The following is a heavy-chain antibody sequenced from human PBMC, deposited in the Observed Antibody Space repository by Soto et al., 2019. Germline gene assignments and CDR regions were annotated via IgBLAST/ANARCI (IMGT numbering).Heavy chain of an antibody. CDR3: ARSDIVATTRYYFDY. V-gene: IGHV4-39*01. CDR1: GGSISSSSYY. J-gene: IGHJ4*02. CDR2: IYYSGST. Sequence: QLQLQESGPGLVKPSETLSLTCTVSGGSISSSSYYWGWIRQPPGKGLEWIGSIYYSGSTYYNPSRKRRVTISVDTSKNQFALKLSSVTAADTAVYYCARSDIVATTRYYFDYWGQGTLVTVSS. D-gene: IGHD5-12*01.